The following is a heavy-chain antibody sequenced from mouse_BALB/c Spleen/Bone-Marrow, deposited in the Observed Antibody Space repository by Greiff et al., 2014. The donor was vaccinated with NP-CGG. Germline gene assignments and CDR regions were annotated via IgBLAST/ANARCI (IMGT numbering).Heavy chain of an antibody. J-gene: IGHJ4*01. CDR1: GFSLTLYG. Sequence: QVQLKESGPDLVAPSQSLSITCTVSGFSLTLYGVHWVRQSPGKGLERLVVIWSDGTTTYNSALKSRLSISKDNSKSQVFLKLNSLQTDDTAMYYCARHERGYPYAMDYWGQGTSVTVSS. CDR3: ARHERGYPYAMDY. D-gene: IGHD2-2*01. V-gene: IGHV2-6-2*01. CDR2: IWSDGTT.